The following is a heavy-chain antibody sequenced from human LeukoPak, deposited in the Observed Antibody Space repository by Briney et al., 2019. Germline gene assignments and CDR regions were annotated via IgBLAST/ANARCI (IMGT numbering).Heavy chain of an antibody. CDR2: MYSSGTT. J-gene: IGHJ4*02. Sequence: TSETLSLTCTVSGGSISNYYCSWIRQPPGKGLQWIGYMYSSGTTNYNPSLKSRVTISVDTSKNQSSLTLSSVTAADTAVYYCARATTYGDADYWGQGTLVTVSS. CDR3: ARATTYGDADY. V-gene: IGHV4-59*01. D-gene: IGHD4-17*01. CDR1: GGSISNYY.